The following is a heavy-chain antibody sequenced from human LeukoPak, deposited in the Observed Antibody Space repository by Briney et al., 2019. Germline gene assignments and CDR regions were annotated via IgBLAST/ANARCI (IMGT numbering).Heavy chain of an antibody. CDR2: ISGSGGST. CDR3: AKDRSSGSGKYYFDY. Sequence: PGGSLRLSCAASGFTFSSYAMSWVRQAPGKGLEWVSAISGSGGSTYYADSVKGRFTISRDNSKNTLYLQMNSLRAEDTAVYYCAKDRSSGSGKYYFDYWGQGTLVTVSS. J-gene: IGHJ4*02. D-gene: IGHD3-10*01. CDR1: GFTFSSYA. V-gene: IGHV3-23*01.